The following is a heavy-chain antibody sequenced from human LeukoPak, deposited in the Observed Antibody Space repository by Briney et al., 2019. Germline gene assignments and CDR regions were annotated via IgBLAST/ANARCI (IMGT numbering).Heavy chain of an antibody. D-gene: IGHD4-17*01. J-gene: IGHJ4*02. CDR3: ARESKETTDFDY. CDR2: ISGSGGST. V-gene: IGHV3-23*01. Sequence: GGSLRLSCAASGFTFSSYAMSWVRQAPGKGLEWVSAISGSGGSTYYADSVKGRFTVSRDNSKNTLYLQMNSLRAEDTAVYYCARESKETTDFDYWGQGTLVTVSS. CDR1: GFTFSSYA.